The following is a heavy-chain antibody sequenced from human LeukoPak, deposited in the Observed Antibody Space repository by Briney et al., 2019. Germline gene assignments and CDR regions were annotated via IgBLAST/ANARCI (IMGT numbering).Heavy chain of an antibody. CDR3: AGNLVAAAPGDA. CDR2: ISPDGGVQ. J-gene: IGHJ5*02. V-gene: IGHV3-7*01. Sequence: PGGSLRLSCAASGFTFSDYWMTWVRQAPGKGLEWVANISPDGGVQSYVDSVKGRFSISRDNAKNSLYLQMHSLRAEDTAVYYCAGNLVAAAPGDAWGQGTLVTVSS. D-gene: IGHD2-2*01. CDR1: GFTFSDYW.